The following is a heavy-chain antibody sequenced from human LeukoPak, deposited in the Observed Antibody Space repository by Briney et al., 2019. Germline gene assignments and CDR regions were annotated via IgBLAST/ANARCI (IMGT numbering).Heavy chain of an antibody. V-gene: IGHV3-43D*03. CDR1: GLTFDDYA. D-gene: IGHD3-3*01. Sequence: AGSLRLSCAASGLTFDDYARHWVRQAPGKGLEWFSLISWDGGSTYYVDSVKGRFTISRDNSKNTLYLQMNSLKAEDTALYYCAKSDSVAPRGSNTIFGGFPNYYYYYMDVWGKGTTVTVSS. CDR3: AKSDSVAPRGSNTIFGGFPNYYYYYMDV. CDR2: ISWDGGST. J-gene: IGHJ6*03.